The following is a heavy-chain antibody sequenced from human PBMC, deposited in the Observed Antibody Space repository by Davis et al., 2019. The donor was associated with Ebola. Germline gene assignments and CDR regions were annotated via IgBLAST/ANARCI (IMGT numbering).Heavy chain of an antibody. CDR2: INPNSGGT. D-gene: IGHD2-15*01. CDR1: GYTFTGYY. CDR3: ARDIVEEGGGFYYYYGMDV. Sequence: ASVKVSCKASGYTFTGYYMHWVRQAPGQGLEWMGWINPNSGGTNYAQKFQGRVTMTRDTSISTAYMELSRLRSDDTAVYYCARDIVEEGGGFYYYYGMDVWGQGTTVTVAS. J-gene: IGHJ6*02. V-gene: IGHV1-2*02.